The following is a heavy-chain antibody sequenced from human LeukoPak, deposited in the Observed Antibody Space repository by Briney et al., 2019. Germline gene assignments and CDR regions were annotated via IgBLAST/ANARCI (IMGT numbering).Heavy chain of an antibody. Sequence: SVKVSCKASGGTFSSYAISWVRQAPGQGLEWMGGIIPIFGTANYAQKFQGRVTITADESTSTAYMELSSLRSEDTAVYYCARSTSIVVVPAVPSYCFDYWGQGTLVTVSS. J-gene: IGHJ4*02. D-gene: IGHD2-2*01. CDR3: ARSTSIVVVPAVPSYCFDY. V-gene: IGHV1-69*01. CDR2: IIPIFGTA. CDR1: GGTFSSYA.